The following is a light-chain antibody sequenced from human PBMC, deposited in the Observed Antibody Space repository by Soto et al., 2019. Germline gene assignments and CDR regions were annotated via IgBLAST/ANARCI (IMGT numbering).Light chain of an antibody. V-gene: IGKV4-1*01. CDR3: QQYYTNSWS. CDR1: QSVLHSPNNKNY. CDR2: WAS. Sequence: DIVMTQSPDSLAVSLGERATINCKSSQSVLHSPNNKNYLAWYQHKPGQPPKMLIYWASIRESGVPDRFSGSGSGTDFTLTISSLQSEDVAVYYCQQYYTNSWSFGQATKVDIK. J-gene: IGKJ1*01.